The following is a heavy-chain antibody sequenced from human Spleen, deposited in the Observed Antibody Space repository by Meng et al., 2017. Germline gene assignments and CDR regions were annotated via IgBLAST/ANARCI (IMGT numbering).Heavy chain of an antibody. Sequence: GESLKISCEASGFTVSTNYMIWVRQAPGKGLEWVSVIYSGGSTEYADSVKGRFTISRDNSKNTVYLQINSLRFEDTAQYYCARGDYDSSGYYPFDIWGQGTMVTVSS. J-gene: IGHJ3*02. CDR2: IYSGGST. D-gene: IGHD3-22*01. CDR3: ARGDYDSSGYYPFDI. CDR1: GFTVSTNY. V-gene: IGHV3-66*02.